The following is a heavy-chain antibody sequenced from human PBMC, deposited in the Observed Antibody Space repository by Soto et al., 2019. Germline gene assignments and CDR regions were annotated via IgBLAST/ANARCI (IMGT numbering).Heavy chain of an antibody. J-gene: IGHJ6*02. D-gene: IGHD3-10*01. V-gene: IGHV1-69*01. CDR1: GDTFGSYA. Sequence: QVLLVQSGAEVKKPGSSVKVSCKTSGDTFGSYAISWVRQAPGQGLEWMGGIIPFIRASNYAQKFQGRVTITADESTTTVHMDLSSLRFEDTAVYYCARNLRYFGSGSFFRGMDVWGQGPTVTVSS. CDR3: ARNLRYFGSGSFFRGMDV. CDR2: IIPFIRAS.